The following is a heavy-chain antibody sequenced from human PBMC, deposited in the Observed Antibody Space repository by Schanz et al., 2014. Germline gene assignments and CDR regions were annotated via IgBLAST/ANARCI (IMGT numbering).Heavy chain of an antibody. J-gene: IGHJ4*02. CDR3: IRGDIMVVPVAHF. Sequence: EVQLLESGGGLVQPGGSLRLSCAASGFTFSYYSLNWVRQAPGKGLEWLSYTKAGGRDIHYADSVKGRFTISRDNSKNTLYLQMNSLRAEDTAVYYCIRGDIMVVPVAHFWGQGILVTVSS. V-gene: IGHV3-48*01. D-gene: IGHD2-2*01. CDR1: GFTFSYYS. CDR2: TKAGGRDI.